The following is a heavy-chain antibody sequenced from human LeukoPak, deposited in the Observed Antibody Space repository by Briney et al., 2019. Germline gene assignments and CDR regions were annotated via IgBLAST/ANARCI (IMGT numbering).Heavy chain of an antibody. CDR1: GGSVTTGYY. CDR3: ARFYYGSGSYVSNFDY. J-gene: IGHJ4*01. V-gene: IGHV4-39*01. CDR2: FYYSGST. Sequence: SETLTLTCTVSGGSVTTGYYWGWIRQPPGKALEWIGSFYYSGSTYYNPSLQSRVTISVDTSKTQFSLRLNSVTAADTAVYYCARFYYGSGSYVSNFDYWGQGTLVTVSS. D-gene: IGHD3-10*01.